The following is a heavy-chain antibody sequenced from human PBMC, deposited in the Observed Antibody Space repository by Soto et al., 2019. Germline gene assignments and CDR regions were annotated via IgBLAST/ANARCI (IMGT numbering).Heavy chain of an antibody. CDR2: LNHSGST. D-gene: IGHD6-6*01. CDR1: GGSFSGYY. Sequence: QVQLQQWGAGLLKPSETLSLTCAVYGGSFSGYYWSWIRQPPGKGLEWIGELNHSGSTNYNPSLKGLFTISVDTAKNHFSRKLSSVTAADTAVYYCAGVPGRIAARYLFDPCGQGTLVTVSS. CDR3: AGVPGRIAARYLFDP. V-gene: IGHV4-34*01. J-gene: IGHJ5*02.